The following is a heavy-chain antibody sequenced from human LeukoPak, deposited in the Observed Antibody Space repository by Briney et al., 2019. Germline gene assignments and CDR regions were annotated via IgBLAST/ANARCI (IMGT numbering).Heavy chain of an antibody. CDR2: ISSSSSYI. V-gene: IGHV3-21*01. D-gene: IGHD5-18*01. CDR1: GFTFSSYS. J-gene: IGHJ4*02. CDR3: ARLNTAMVTPPDY. Sequence: GSLRLSCAASGFTFSSYSMNWVRQAPGKGLEWVSSISSSSSYIYYADSVKGRFTISGDNAKNSLYLQMNSLRAEDTAVYYCARLNTAMVTPPDYWGQGTLVTVSS.